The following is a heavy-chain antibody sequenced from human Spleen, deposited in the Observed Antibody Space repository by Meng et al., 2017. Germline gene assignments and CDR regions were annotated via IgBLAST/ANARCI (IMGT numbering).Heavy chain of an antibody. Sequence: GESLKISCAASGFTFSSYSMNWVRQAPGKGLEWVSSISSSSSYIYYADSVKGRFTISRDNAKNSLYLQMNSLRAEDTAVYYCARDSRRDGYNTDYWGQGNLVTVSS. D-gene: IGHD5-24*01. CDR1: GFTFSSYS. CDR2: ISSSSSYI. J-gene: IGHJ4*02. CDR3: ARDSRRDGYNTDY. V-gene: IGHV3-21*01.